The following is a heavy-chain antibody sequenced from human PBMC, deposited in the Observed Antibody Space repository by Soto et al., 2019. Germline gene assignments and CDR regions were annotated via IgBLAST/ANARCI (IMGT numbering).Heavy chain of an antibody. CDR3: ARGIVVYRYYYYGMDV. CDR1: GGTFSSYA. V-gene: IGHV1-69*06. Sequence: SVKVSCKASGGTFSSYAISWVRQAPGQGLEWMGGIIPIFGTANYAQKFQGRVTITADKSTSTAYMELSSLRSEDTAVYYCARGIVVYRYYYYGMDVWGQGTTVTVSS. D-gene: IGHD2-2*01. CDR2: IIPIFGTA. J-gene: IGHJ6*02.